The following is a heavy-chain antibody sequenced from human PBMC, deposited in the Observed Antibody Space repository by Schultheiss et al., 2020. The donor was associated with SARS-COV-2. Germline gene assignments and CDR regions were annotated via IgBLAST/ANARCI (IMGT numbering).Heavy chain of an antibody. D-gene: IGHD6-19*01. V-gene: IGHV3-7*01. CDR1: GFTFSSNG. Sequence: GGSLRLSCAASGFTFSSNGMHWVRQAPGKGLEWVANIKQDGSEKYYVDSVKGRFTISRDNSKNTLYLQMNSLRAEDTAVYYCARVGSSGWGFDYWGQGTLVTVSS. CDR2: IKQDGSEK. CDR3: ARVGSSGWGFDY. J-gene: IGHJ4*02.